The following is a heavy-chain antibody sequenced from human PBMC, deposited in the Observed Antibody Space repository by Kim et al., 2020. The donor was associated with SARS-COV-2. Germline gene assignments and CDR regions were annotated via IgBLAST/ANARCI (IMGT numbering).Heavy chain of an antibody. CDR3: VKDREYCSGGTCYHGILAH. V-gene: IGHV3-30*18. J-gene: IGHJ1*01. CDR1: GFTFSNYA. CDR2: ISHDGSKE. D-gene: IGHD2-15*01. Sequence: GGSLRLSCAASGFTFSNYAMHWVRQAPGKGLEWMAVISHDGSKEYYGDSVKGRFTISRDNSRNTLSLQMNSLRGEDTAVYSCVKDREYCSGGTCYHGILAHWGQGTLVTVSS.